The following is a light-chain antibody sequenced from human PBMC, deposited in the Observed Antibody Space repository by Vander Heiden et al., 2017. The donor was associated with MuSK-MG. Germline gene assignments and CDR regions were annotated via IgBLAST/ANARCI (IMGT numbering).Light chain of an antibody. CDR3: HSRDSSANHVV. V-gene: IGLV3-19*01. Sequence: SSELPQNPAVSVALEETVRITCQGDSLRIYYASLYQQKPGQAPVIDIYGKNYRPSGIPDRFSGSRSGNTASLTITGAQAEDEADYYCHSRDSSANHVVFGGGTKLTVL. CDR1: SLRIYY. CDR2: GKN. J-gene: IGLJ2*01.